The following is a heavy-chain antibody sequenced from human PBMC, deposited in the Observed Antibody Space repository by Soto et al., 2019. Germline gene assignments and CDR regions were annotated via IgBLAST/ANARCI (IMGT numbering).Heavy chain of an antibody. Sequence: EVQLVESGGGLVQPGGSLRLSCAASGFTFRSYSMKWVRQAPVKGLEWVSYISSSSSTIYYADSVKGRFTISRDNAKNSLYLQMNSLRAEDTAVYYCARGGGCSGGSCNFDYWGQGTLVTVSS. CDR2: ISSSSSTI. CDR3: ARGGGCSGGSCNFDY. D-gene: IGHD2-15*01. V-gene: IGHV3-48*01. CDR1: GFTFRSYS. J-gene: IGHJ4*02.